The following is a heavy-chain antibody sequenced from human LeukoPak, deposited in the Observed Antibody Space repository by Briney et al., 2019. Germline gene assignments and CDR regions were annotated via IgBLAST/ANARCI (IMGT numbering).Heavy chain of an antibody. CDR3: ARDRIYSSGWYGYFDY. V-gene: IGHV3-48*03. D-gene: IGHD6-19*01. CDR1: GFTFSSYE. CDR2: ISSSGSTI. J-gene: IGHJ4*02. Sequence: PGGFLRLSCAASGFTFSSYEMTWVRQAPGKGLEWVSYISSSGSTIYYADSVKGRFTISRDNAKNSLYLQMNSLRAEDTAVYYCARDRIYSSGWYGYFDYWGQGTLVTVSS.